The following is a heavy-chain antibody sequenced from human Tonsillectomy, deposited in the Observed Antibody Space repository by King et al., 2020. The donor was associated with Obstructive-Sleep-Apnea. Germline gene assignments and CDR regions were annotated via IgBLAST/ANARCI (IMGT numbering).Heavy chain of an antibody. D-gene: IGHD3-3*01. CDR1: GFTFSDHY. J-gene: IGHJ5*01. CDR3: ARDGGYDFWSGNNWFDS. CDR2: ISSSSVYT. Sequence: QVQLVESGGGLVKPGGSLRVSCAASGFTFSDHYMSWIRQAPGKGLEWISYISSSSVYTNYADSVRGRFTISRDNAKNSLYLEMNSLRAEDTAVYYCARDGGYDFWSGNNWFDSWGQGTLVTVSS. V-gene: IGHV3-11*06.